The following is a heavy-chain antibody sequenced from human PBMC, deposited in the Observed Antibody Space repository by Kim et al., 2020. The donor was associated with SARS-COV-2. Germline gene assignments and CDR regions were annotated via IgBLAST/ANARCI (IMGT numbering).Heavy chain of an antibody. CDR3: TRVGYGESKYYYYGMDV. CDR2: IRSKAYGGTT. D-gene: IGHD3-10*01. J-gene: IGHJ6*02. Sequence: GGSLRLSCTASGFTFGDYPMSWVRQAPGKGLEWVGFIRSKAYGGTTEYAASVKGRFTISRDNSKSIAYLQMNSLKTEDTAVYYCTRVGYGESKYYYYGMDVWGQGTTVTVSS. CDR1: GFTFGDYP. V-gene: IGHV3-49*04.